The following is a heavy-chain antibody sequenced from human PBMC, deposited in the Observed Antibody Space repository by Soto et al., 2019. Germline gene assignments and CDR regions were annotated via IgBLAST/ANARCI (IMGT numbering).Heavy chain of an antibody. CDR2: IYYSGST. Sequence: SETLSLTCTVSGGSISSGDYYWSWIRQPPGKGLEWIGYIYYSGSTYYNPSLKSRVTISVDTSKNHFSLKLGSVTAAVTAVYYCARSLRFLEWLPKYNWFDPWGQGTLVTVSS. J-gene: IGHJ5*02. V-gene: IGHV4-30-4*01. CDR3: ARSLRFLEWLPKYNWFDP. D-gene: IGHD3-3*01. CDR1: GGSISSGDYY.